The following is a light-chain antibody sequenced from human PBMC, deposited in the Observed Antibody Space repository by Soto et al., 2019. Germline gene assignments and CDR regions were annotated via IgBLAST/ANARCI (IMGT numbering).Light chain of an antibody. CDR2: EVY. CDR1: SSDVGGYNY. CDR3: SAYAGSSTWV. Sequence: QSAPTQPPSASGSPGQSVTFSCTGTSSDVGGYNYVSWYQQYPGKAPKLMIYEVYKRPSGVPDRFSGSKSGNTASQTVSGLQPEDEADYYCSAYAGSSTWVFGGGTKVTVL. J-gene: IGLJ2*01. V-gene: IGLV2-8*01.